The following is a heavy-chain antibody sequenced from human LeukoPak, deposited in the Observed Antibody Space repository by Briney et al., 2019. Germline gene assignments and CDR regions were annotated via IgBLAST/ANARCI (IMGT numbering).Heavy chain of an antibody. Sequence: GGSLRLSCAASGFTFSSYAINWVRQAPGKGLGWVSAISGDGGTTYYADSVKGRFTPSRDNSINTVYLQMNSLRADDTAVYYCAKANSWYKYYFDYWGQGTLVTVSS. CDR1: GFTFSSYA. J-gene: IGHJ4*02. V-gene: IGHV3-23*01. D-gene: IGHD6-13*01. CDR2: ISGDGGTT. CDR3: AKANSWYKYYFDY.